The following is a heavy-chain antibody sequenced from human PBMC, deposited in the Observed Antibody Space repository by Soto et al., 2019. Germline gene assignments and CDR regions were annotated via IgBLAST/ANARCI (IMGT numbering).Heavy chain of an antibody. CDR2: IDPFDSYT. V-gene: IGHV5-10-1*01. J-gene: IGHJ6*02. CDR1: GYSFTIYC. CDR3: ARHKRDFSSSSYGFYYGMDV. D-gene: IGHD6-6*01. Sequence: GESLKISCTGSGYSFTIYCIILVLQMPEKGLEWMGNIDPFDSYTNYNPSFRGHVTISTDKSNSTAYLQWSSLKASDTAIYYCARHKRDFSSSSYGFYYGMDVWGQGTTVTVSS.